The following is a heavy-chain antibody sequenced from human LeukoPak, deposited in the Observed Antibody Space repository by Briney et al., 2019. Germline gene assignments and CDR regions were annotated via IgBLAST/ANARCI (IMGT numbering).Heavy chain of an antibody. CDR1: GFTFSSDE. Sequence: PGGSLRLSCAASGFTFSSDEMSWVRQAPGKGLEWVSYISYSGSTTSYADSVRGRFTISRDNAKNSLYLQMNSLRAEDTAVYYCARAGPPAFDPWGQGTLVTVSS. J-gene: IGHJ5*02. CDR3: ARAGPPAFDP. V-gene: IGHV3-48*03. CDR2: ISYSGSTT.